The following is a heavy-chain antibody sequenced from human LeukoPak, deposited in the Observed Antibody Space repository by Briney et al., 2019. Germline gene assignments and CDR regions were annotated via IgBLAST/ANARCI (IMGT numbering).Heavy chain of an antibody. CDR1: GFNFNDYE. J-gene: IGHJ4*02. D-gene: IGHD1-14*01. Sequence: GGSLRLSCVASGFNFNDYEMNWVRQAPGKGLEWVSYISPRRTIYTADSVKGRFTISRDNAKNSLYLQMNSLRAEDTAVYYCARGAGRTMGLWGQGTLVTVSS. CDR2: ISPRRTI. CDR3: ARGAGRTMGL. V-gene: IGHV3-48*03.